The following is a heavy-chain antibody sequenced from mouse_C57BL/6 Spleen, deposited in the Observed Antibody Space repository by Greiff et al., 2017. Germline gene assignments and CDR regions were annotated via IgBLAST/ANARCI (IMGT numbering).Heavy chain of an antibody. V-gene: IGHV5-16*01. J-gene: IGHJ4*01. CDR3: AREDYGSSYAMDY. CDR2: INYDGSST. D-gene: IGHD1-1*01. Sequence: EVKLVESGGGLVKPGGSLKLSCTASGFTFSDYYMAWVRQVPEKGLEWVANINYDGSSTYYLDSLKSRFIISRDNAKNILYLQMSSLKSEDTATYYCAREDYGSSYAMDYWGQGTSVTVSS. CDR1: GFTFSDYY.